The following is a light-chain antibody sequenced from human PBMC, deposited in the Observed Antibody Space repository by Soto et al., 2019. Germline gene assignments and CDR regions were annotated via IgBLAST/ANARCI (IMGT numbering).Light chain of an antibody. CDR1: SSDIGGSNS. Sequence: QSALTQPASVSGSPGQTIIMSCTGTSSDIGGSNSVSGYQQHPDKAPKLILFDVSHRPSKIPDRFSGSKSGNTASLTISGLQAEDEADYYCSSYSSSGTLVLFGGGTKVTVL. V-gene: IGLV2-14*01. J-gene: IGLJ3*02. CDR3: SSYSSSGTLVL. CDR2: DVS.